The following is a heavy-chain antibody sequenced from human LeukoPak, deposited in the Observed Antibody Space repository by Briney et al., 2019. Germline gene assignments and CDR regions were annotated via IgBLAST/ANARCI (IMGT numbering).Heavy chain of an antibody. D-gene: IGHD2-8*01. CDR3: ARVLGCTNGVCHDAFDI. CDR1: GFTFSRYW. J-gene: IGHJ3*02. V-gene: IGHV3-7*01. Sequence: GSLRLTCAASGFTFSRYWMSWVRQAPGPGLEWVAHIKEDGGEKFHVDSVKGRLTISRDNAKKSLYLQMNSLRAEDTAVYFCARVLGCTNGVCHDAFDIWGQGTVVTVSS. CDR2: IKEDGGEK.